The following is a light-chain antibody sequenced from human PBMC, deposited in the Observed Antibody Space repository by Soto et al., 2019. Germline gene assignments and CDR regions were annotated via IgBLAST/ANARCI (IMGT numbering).Light chain of an antibody. CDR2: AAS. V-gene: IGKV1-39*01. CDR1: QRINNY. J-gene: IGKJ2*01. CDR3: RQCYSTPYT. Sequence: DFQMTQSPSSLSASVGDRVTVTCRASQRINNYLNWYQQKPGKAPNLLIYAASTLQSGVPSRFSGSGSGTDFTLTISSLQPEDFATYYCRQCYSTPYTFGPGTKVDIK.